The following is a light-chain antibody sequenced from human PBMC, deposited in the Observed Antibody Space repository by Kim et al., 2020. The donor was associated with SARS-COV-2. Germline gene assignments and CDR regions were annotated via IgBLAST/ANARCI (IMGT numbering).Light chain of an antibody. CDR3: QQYGTSPGT. J-gene: IGKJ2*01. V-gene: IGKV3-20*01. CDR2: GAS. Sequence: EIVLTQSPGTLSLCPGGRATLSCRASQSVRSSYLAWYQQKPGQAPRLLIYGASTRAPGIPDRFSGSGSGTDFTLTITRLEPEDFAVYYCQQYGTSPGTFGQGTKLEI. CDR1: QSVRSSY.